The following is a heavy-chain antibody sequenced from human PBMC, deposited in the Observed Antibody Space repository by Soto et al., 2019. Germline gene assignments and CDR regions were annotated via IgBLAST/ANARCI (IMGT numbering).Heavy chain of an antibody. D-gene: IGHD3-3*01. J-gene: IGHJ3*02. CDR1: GYTFTSYG. V-gene: IGHV1-18*01. CDR2: ISAYNGNT. CDR3: ARDLRSYDFWSGYNFEASSDAFDI. Sequence: QVQLVQSGAEVKKPGASVKVSCKASGYTFTSYGISWVRQAPGQWLEWMGWISAYNGNTNYAQKLQGRVTMTTDTSTSTAYMELRSLRSDDTAVYYCARDLRSYDFWSGYNFEASSDAFDIWGQGTMVTVSS.